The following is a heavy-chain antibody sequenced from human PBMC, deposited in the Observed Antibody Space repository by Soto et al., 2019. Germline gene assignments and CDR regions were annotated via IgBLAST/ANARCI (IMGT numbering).Heavy chain of an antibody. D-gene: IGHD7-27*01. Sequence: QLQLQESGPGLVKPSETLSLTCTVSGGSISSSSYYWGWIRQPPGKGLEWIGSIYYSGSTYYNPSLKSRVTISVDTSKNQFSLKLSSVTAADTAVYYCASLGTRTYNWFDPWGQGTLVTVSS. CDR1: GGSISSSSYY. J-gene: IGHJ5*02. CDR2: IYYSGST. V-gene: IGHV4-39*01. CDR3: ASLGTRTYNWFDP.